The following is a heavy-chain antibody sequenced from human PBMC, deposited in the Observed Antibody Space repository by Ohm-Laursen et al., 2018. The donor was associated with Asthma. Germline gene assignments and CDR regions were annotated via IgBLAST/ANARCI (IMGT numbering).Heavy chain of an antibody. D-gene: IGHD6-13*01. Sequence: GSLRLSCAASGFTFSIYAMSWVRQAPGKGLEWVSAISGSDGTTYYADSVKGRFTISRDNSKNTLYLQMNSLRAEDTAVYYCAKLYSFRAFDFWGQGTMVTVSS. CDR2: ISGSDGTT. CDR3: AKLYSFRAFDF. CDR1: GFTFSIYA. J-gene: IGHJ3*01. V-gene: IGHV3-23*01.